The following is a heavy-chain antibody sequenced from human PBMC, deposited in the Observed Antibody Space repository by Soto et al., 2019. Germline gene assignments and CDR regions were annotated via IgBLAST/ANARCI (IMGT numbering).Heavy chain of an antibody. D-gene: IGHD6-13*01. J-gene: IGHJ3*02. Sequence: QLQLQESGPGLVKPSETLSLTCTVSGGSISSSSYYWGWIRQPPGKGLEWIGSIYYSGSTYYNPSLKSRVTISVDTSKNQFSLKLSSVTAADTAVYYCARQRGRTGIAAAGPDGAFDIWGQGTMVTVSS. V-gene: IGHV4-39*01. CDR2: IYYSGST. CDR3: ARQRGRTGIAAAGPDGAFDI. CDR1: GGSISSSSYY.